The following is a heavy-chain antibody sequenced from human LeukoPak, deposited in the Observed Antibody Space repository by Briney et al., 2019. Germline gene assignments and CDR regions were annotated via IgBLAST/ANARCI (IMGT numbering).Heavy chain of an antibody. Sequence: GGSLRLSCAASGFTFSSYGMHWVRQAPGKGLEWVAVISYDGSNKYYADSVKGRFTISRDNSKNTLYLQMNSLRAEDTAVYYCAGPRGRGVVTYFYYYFGMDVWGQGTTVTVSS. CDR1: GFTFSSYG. D-gene: IGHD3-10*01. CDR2: ISYDGSNK. CDR3: AGPRGRGVVTYFYYYFGMDV. V-gene: IGHV3-30*03. J-gene: IGHJ6*02.